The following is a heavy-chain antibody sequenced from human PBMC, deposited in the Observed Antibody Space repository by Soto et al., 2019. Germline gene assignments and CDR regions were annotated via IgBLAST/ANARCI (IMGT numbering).Heavy chain of an antibody. CDR1: GYTFTSYG. D-gene: IGHD4-17*01. CDR3: AREVDPYYGGNSLSLDY. Sequence: ASVKVSCKASGYTFTSYGISWVRQAPGQGLEWMGWISAYNGNTNYAQKFQGRVTLTADESTNTAYMELKYLRSEDTAVYFCAREVDPYYGGNSLSLDYWGQGTLVTVSS. J-gene: IGHJ4*02. V-gene: IGHV1-18*01. CDR2: ISAYNGNT.